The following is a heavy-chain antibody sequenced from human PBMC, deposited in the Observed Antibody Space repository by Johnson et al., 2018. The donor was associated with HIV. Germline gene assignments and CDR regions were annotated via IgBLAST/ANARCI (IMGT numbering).Heavy chain of an antibody. CDR2: ISGSGGST. V-gene: IGHV3-23*04. CDR1: GFTSSSYA. Sequence: VQLVESGGGLVQPGGSLRLSCAASGFTSSSYAMSWVRQAPGQGLEWVSAISGSGGSTYYADSVTGRFTISRDNSKNTLYLQMNSLRAEDTAVYYCARDGGYSSSWYKYAFDIWGQGTMVTVSS. D-gene: IGHD6-13*01. J-gene: IGHJ3*02. CDR3: ARDGGYSSSWYKYAFDI.